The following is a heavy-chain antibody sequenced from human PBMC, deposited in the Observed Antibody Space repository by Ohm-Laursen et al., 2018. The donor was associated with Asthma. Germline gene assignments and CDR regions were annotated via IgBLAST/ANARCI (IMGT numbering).Heavy chain of an antibody. CDR2: MNPNSGNT. J-gene: IGHJ6*02. CDR3: ARDGYSYVGYYYGMDV. D-gene: IGHD5-18*01. V-gene: IGHV1-8*02. CDR1: GYTFTSYG. Sequence: ASVKVSCNASGYTFTSYGISWVRQAPGQGLEWMGWMNPNSGNTGYAQKFQGRVTMTRNTSISTAYMELSSLRSEDTAVYYCARDGYSYVGYYYGMDVWGQGTTVTVSS.